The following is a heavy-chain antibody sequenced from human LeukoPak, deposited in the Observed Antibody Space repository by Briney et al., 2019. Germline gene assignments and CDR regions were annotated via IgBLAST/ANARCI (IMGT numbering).Heavy chain of an antibody. J-gene: IGHJ4*02. CDR1: GFNFGDYA. Sequence: GGSLRLSCIGSGFNFGDYAMSWFRQAPEKGLEGVGFIRNKAFGGTAEYAASVKGRFTISRDDSRSIAYLQMDNLRTEDTGVYYCTRDEYGVGSNFLDYWGQGTLVTVSS. CDR3: TRDEYGVGSNFLDY. V-gene: IGHV3-49*03. D-gene: IGHD4-17*01. CDR2: IRNKAFGGTA.